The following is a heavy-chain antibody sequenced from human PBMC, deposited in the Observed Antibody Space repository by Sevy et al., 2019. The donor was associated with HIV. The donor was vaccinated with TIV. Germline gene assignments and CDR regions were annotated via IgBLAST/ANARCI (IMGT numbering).Heavy chain of an antibody. J-gene: IGHJ4*02. D-gene: IGHD3-22*01. CDR3: AKDPDYDCSGYVTRFDY. CDR1: GFTFSSYA. V-gene: IGHV3-23*01. CDR2: ISGSGGST. Sequence: GGSLRLSCAASGFTFSSYAMSWVRQAPGKGLEWVSAISGSGGSTYYADSVKGRFTISRDNSKNTLYLQMNSLRAEDTAVYYCAKDPDYDCSGYVTRFDYWGQGTLVTVSS.